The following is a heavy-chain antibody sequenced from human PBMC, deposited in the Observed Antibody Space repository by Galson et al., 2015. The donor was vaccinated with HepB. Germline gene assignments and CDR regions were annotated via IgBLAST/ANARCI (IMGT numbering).Heavy chain of an antibody. V-gene: IGHV3-21*01. CDR3: ARASVDTAFGFYYYYYGMDV. D-gene: IGHD5-18*01. CDR2: ISSSSSYI. Sequence: SLRLSCAASGFTFSSYSMNWVRQAPGKGLEWVSSISSSSSYIYYADSVKGRFTISRDNAKNSLYLQMNSLRAEDTAVYYCARASVDTAFGFYYYYYGMDVWGQGTTVTVSS. CDR1: GFTFSSYS. J-gene: IGHJ6*02.